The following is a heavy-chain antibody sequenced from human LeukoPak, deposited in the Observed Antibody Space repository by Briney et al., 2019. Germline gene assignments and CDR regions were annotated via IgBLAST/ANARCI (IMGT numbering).Heavy chain of an antibody. CDR3: ARDHNYALDN. J-gene: IGHJ4*02. CDR2: IGIDSGNT. V-gene: IGHV3-48*04. D-gene: IGHD1-1*01. CDR1: GFPFSDYS. Sequence: GGSLGLSCTASGFPFSDYSMTRVRQAPGNGLEWISYIGIDSGNTKYGDSVRGRFTVSADNAKNSLFLQMNSLRVEDTAVYYCARDHNYALDNWGQGTLVSVSS.